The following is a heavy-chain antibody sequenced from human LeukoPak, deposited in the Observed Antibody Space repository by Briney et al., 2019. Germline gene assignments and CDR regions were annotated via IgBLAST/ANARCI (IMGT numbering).Heavy chain of an antibody. CDR3: ARAQGLHFDIDY. J-gene: IGHJ4*02. V-gene: IGHV1-18*01. CDR2: ISTYNGDA. CDR1: GYTFTSYG. D-gene: IGHD3-9*01. Sequence: ASVTVSCTATGYTFTSYGIHWVRQAPGQGLEWLGWISTYNGDADYAHTLQGRVTMTADASTTTAYMDLRRLRSDDTAVCYCARAQGLHFDIDYWGQGTLVTVSS.